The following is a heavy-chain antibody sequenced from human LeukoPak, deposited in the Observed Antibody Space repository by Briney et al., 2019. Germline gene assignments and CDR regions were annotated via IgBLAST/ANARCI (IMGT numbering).Heavy chain of an antibody. CDR1: GFTFSDYG. Sequence: GGSLRLSCAASGFTFSDYGMSWVRQAPGKGLEWISHISTGRSVMNYADSVKGRFTISRDNGKNSVYLQMNSLRDEDTAVYYCAGGVYGYNAFDYWGQGALVSVSS. J-gene: IGHJ4*02. V-gene: IGHV3-48*02. CDR3: AGGVYGYNAFDY. CDR2: ISTGRSVM. D-gene: IGHD5/OR15-5a*01.